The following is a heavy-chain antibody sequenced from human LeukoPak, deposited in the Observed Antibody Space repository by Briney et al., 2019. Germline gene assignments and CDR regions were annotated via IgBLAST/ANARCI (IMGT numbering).Heavy chain of an antibody. CDR1: GFNFNNYW. D-gene: IGHD1/OR15-1a*01. J-gene: IGHJ4*02. CDR3: TRGNRYPGASDY. V-gene: IGHV3-7*01. Sequence: GGSLRLSCAASGFNFNNYWMTWVRQAPGKGLEWVASMRQDGSENYHVDSVKGRFTISRDDAKNSLYLQMNGLRAGDSAVYYCTRGNRYPGASDYWGQGTLVTVSS. CDR2: MRQDGSEN.